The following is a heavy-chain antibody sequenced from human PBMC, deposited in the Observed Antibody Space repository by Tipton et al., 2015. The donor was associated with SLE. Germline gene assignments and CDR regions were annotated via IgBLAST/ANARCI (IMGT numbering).Heavy chain of an antibody. CDR1: GGSISTDDYS. CDR3: AREWGWQLYNTFDM. J-gene: IGHJ3*02. V-gene: IGHV4-39*07. Sequence: TLSLTCTVSGGSISTDDYSWGWIRQPPGKGLEWIGGLYYGGSTFYNPSLKSRVTISGDTSKKQFSLNLSSVTAADTALYYCAREWGWQLYNTFDMWGQGTMVTVSS. CDR2: LYYGGST. D-gene: IGHD6-13*01.